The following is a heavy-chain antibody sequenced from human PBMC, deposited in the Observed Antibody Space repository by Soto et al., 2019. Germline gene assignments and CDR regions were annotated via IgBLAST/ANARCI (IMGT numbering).Heavy chain of an antibody. CDR3: ATTVTTTFGAFDI. CDR2: INSDGSST. Sequence: EVQLVESGGGLVQPGGSLRLSCAASGFTYSSYWMHWVRQAPGKGLVWVSRINSDGSSTSYADSVKGRFTISRDNAKNTLYLQMNSLRAEDTAVYYCATTVTTTFGAFDIWGQGTMVTVSS. V-gene: IGHV3-74*01. CDR1: GFTYSSYW. J-gene: IGHJ3*02. D-gene: IGHD4-17*01.